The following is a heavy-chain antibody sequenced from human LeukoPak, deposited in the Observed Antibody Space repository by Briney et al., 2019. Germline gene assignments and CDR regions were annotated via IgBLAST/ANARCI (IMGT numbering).Heavy chain of an antibody. D-gene: IGHD4-11*01. J-gene: IGHJ4*02. CDR2: IYGSSRT. CDR1: GFIVSSNH. Sequence: GGSLRLSCAGSGFIVSSNHMSWVRQAAGKGLEWVSVIYGSSRTYYADSVKGGFTISRDNSKNTVYLQMNSLRVEDTAVYYCVKDPPSPDSNSNYLFHYWGQGTLVTVSS. V-gene: IGHV3-66*01. CDR3: VKDPPSPDSNSNYLFHY.